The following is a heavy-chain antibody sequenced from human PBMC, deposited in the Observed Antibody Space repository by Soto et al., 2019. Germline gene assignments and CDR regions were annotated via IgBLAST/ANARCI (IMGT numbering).Heavy chain of an antibody. CDR1: GFTFSSYG. J-gene: IGHJ6*02. V-gene: IGHV3-33*06. Sequence: HPGGSLRLSCAASGFTFSSYGMHWVRQAPGKGLEWVAVIWYDGSNKYYADTVKGRFTNSRDNSKNTLNLQMNSMRAEDTVLYYCAKASYFWSGYSTYGMDVWGQGTTVTVSS. CDR2: IWYDGSNK. D-gene: IGHD3-3*01. CDR3: AKASYFWSGYSTYGMDV.